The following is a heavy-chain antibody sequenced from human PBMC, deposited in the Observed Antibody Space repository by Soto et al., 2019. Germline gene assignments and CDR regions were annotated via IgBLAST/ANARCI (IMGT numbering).Heavy chain of an antibody. CDR3: AREEWYYDSSGYYYDAFDI. D-gene: IGHD3-22*01. J-gene: IGHJ3*02. CDR2: IYSGGST. V-gene: IGHV3-53*01. CDR1: GFTVSSNY. Sequence: GGSLRLSCAASGFTVSSNYMSWVRQAPGKGLEWVSVIYSGGSTYYADSVKGRFTISRDNSKNTLYLQMNSLRAEDTAVYYCAREEWYYDSSGYYYDAFDIWGQGTMVTVSS.